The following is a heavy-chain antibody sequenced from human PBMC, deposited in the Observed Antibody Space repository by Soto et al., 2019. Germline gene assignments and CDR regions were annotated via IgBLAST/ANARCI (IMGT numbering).Heavy chain of an antibody. CDR3: AHGPEWSSSWPYFDY. J-gene: IGHJ4*02. CDR1: GGSISSYY. V-gene: IGHV4-59*01. Sequence: PSETLSLTCTVSGGSISSYYWSWIRQSPGKGLEWIGYIYYSGSTNYNPSLKSRVTITRDTSKKQVVLTMTNMDPVDTATYYCAHGPEWSSSWPYFDYWGQGTLVTVSS. CDR2: IYYSGST. D-gene: IGHD6-13*01.